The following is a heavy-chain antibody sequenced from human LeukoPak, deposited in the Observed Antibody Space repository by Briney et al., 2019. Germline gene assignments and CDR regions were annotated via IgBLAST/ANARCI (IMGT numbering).Heavy chain of an antibody. Sequence: GGSLRLSCAASGFTFSTYGMHWVRQAPGKGLEWVAVIWYDGSNKYYADSVKGRSTISRDNSKNTLYLQMNSLRAEDTAVYYCAKDYGGGSYYFDYWGQGTLVSVSS. CDR3: AKDYGGGSYYFDY. CDR2: IWYDGSNK. D-gene: IGHD2-15*01. J-gene: IGHJ4*02. V-gene: IGHV3-33*06. CDR1: GFTFSTYG.